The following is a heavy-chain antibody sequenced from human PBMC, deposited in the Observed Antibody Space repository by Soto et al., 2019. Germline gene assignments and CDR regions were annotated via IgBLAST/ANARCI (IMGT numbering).Heavy chain of an antibody. Sequence: SETLSLTCTVSGGSISSYYWSWIRQPAGKGLEWIGRIYTSGSTNYNPSLKSRVTMSVDTSKNQFSLKLSSVAAADTAVYYCARSDGITIFGVVKGMDVWGQGTTVTVSS. CDR1: GGSISSYY. CDR3: ARSDGITIFGVVKGMDV. D-gene: IGHD3-3*01. J-gene: IGHJ6*02. V-gene: IGHV4-4*07. CDR2: IYTSGST.